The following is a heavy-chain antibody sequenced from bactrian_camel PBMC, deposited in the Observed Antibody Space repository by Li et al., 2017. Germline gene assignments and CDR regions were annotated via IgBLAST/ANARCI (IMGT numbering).Heavy chain of an antibody. Sequence: HVQLVESGGGSVQAGGSLRLSCAASGFDYRVDYIGWYRKAPGTEREGVAVIDRDGNKKYGDFVKGRFTISKDNGKKTLSLQMNSLQPDDTAMYYCAADSRAGTKFIPRLEEGEYNNWGQGTQVTVS. V-gene: IGHV3S53*01. D-gene: IGHD3*01. CDR1: GFDYRVDY. CDR2: IDRDGNK. CDR3: AADSRAGTKFIPRLEEGEYNN. J-gene: IGHJ4*01.